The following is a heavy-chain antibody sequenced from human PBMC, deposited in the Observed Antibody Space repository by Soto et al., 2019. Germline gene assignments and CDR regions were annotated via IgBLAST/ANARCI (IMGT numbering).Heavy chain of an antibody. CDR1: GISVSNSY. CDR2: ISSDDRT. Sequence: EVQLVESGGGLVQPGGSLRLSCAASGISVSNSYMTWVRQALGKGLEWVSVISSDDRTYYADSVRGRFTISRDYSKNTLYLEMNSLRAGDTAVYHCARDTLGGAYDFCHGGQGTLVTVSS. J-gene: IGHJ4*02. V-gene: IGHV3-66*01. D-gene: IGHD3-3*01. CDR3: ARDTLGGAYDFCH.